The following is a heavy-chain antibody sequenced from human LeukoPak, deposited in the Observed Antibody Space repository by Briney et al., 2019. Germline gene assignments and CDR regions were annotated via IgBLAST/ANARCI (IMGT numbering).Heavy chain of an antibody. CDR1: GFTFSSYA. D-gene: IGHD5-18*01. CDR3: ANPGDTARYFDY. Sequence: GSLRLSCSASGFTFSSYAMSWVRQAPGKGLEWVSAISGSGGSTYYADSVKGRFTISRDNSKNTLYLQMNSLRAEDTAVYYCANPGDTARYFDYWGHGTLVTVSS. CDR2: ISGSGGST. J-gene: IGHJ4*01. V-gene: IGHV3-23*01.